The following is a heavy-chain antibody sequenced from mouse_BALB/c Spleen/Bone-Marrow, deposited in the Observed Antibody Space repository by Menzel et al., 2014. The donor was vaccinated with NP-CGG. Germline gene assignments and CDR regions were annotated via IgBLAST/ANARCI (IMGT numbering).Heavy chain of an antibody. J-gene: IGHJ3*01. CDR1: GYSFTSYW. D-gene: IGHD2-10*02. V-gene: IGHV1-5*01. Sequence: EVQLQQSGTVLARPGASVKMSCKASGYSFTSYWMHWVKPRPGQGLEWIGAFYPGNSDTTYNQKFKGKAKLTAVTSASTAYMELSSLTNEDSAVYYCTFLVKEDFAYWGQGTLVTVSA. CDR3: TFLVKEDFAY. CDR2: FYPGNSDT.